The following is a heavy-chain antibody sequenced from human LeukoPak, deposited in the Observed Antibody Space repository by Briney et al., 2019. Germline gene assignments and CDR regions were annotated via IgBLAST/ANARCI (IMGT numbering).Heavy chain of an antibody. J-gene: IGHJ6*02. Sequence: SETLSLTFTVSGGSISSSSYYWGWIRQPPGKGLEWIGSIYYSGSTYYNPSLKSRVTISVDTSKNQFSLKLSSVTAADTAVYYCARHRAYYYYGMDVWGQGTTVTVSS. CDR2: IYYSGST. CDR1: GGSISSSSYY. V-gene: IGHV4-39*01. D-gene: IGHD3-10*01. CDR3: ARHRAYYYYGMDV.